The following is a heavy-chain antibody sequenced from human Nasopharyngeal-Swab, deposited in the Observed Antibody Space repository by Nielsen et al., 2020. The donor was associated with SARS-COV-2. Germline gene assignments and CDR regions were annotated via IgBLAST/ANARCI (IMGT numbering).Heavy chain of an antibody. J-gene: IGHJ6*02. Sequence: GESLKISCAASGFTFISYNMNWVRQAPGKGLEWVSYISSSSTKYYADSVKGRFTISRDNAKNSLYLQMNSLRDEDTAVYYCAREMERSVPAATAYYYYYNMDVWGQGTTVTVSS. V-gene: IGHV3-48*02. CDR2: ISSSSTK. CDR1: GFTFISYN. D-gene: IGHD2-2*01. CDR3: AREMERSVPAATAYYYYYNMDV.